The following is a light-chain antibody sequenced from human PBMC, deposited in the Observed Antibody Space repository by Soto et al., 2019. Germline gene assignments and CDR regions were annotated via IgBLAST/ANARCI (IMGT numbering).Light chain of an antibody. Sequence: DIQMTPSPSSVSASVGDRVTITCRASQGVSTWLAWYQQKPGKAPNLLIYTASSLQSGVPSRFSGSGSGTDFTLTINGLQPEDFATYYCQQAASFPITFGQGTLLEIK. CDR2: TAS. CDR1: QGVSTW. V-gene: IGKV1-12*01. CDR3: QQAASFPIT. J-gene: IGKJ5*01.